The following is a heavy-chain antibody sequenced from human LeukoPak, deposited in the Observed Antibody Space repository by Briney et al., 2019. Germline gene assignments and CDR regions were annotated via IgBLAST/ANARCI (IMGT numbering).Heavy chain of an antibody. V-gene: IGHV3-30*18. J-gene: IGHJ4*02. D-gene: IGHD3-10*01. CDR3: VKGYGSGSYSTDY. CDR1: GFTFSNYG. Sequence: GGSLRLSCAASGFTFSNYGMHWVRQAPGKGLDWVAFISYDGSNTYYADSVKGRFTISRDNSKNTLYLQMNSLRTEDTAVYYCVKGYGSGSYSTDYWGQGALITVSS. CDR2: ISYDGSNT.